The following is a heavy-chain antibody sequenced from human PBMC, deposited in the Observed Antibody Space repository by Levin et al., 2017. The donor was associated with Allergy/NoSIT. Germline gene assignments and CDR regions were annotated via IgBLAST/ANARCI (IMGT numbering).Heavy chain of an antibody. D-gene: IGHD6-6*01. CDR1: GGSISGYF. J-gene: IGHJ4*02. V-gene: IGHV4-34*01. Sequence: PSETLSLTCAVYGGSISGYFWTWIRQSPGKGLEWIGEINHSGGTNYNPSLNPSLKSRVTISVDTSKNQFSLKLTSVTAADTAVYYCARGNRAARLSSWGQGTLVTVCS. CDR2: INHSGGT. CDR3: ARGNRAARLSS.